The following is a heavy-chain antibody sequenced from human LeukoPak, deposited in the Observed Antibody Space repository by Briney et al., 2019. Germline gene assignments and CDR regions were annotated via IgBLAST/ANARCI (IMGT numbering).Heavy chain of an antibody. V-gene: IGHV4-4*07. CDR3: ARHGYYDSSGYYRY. Sequence: PSETLSLTCTVSGGSISSYYWSWIRQPAGKGLEWIGRIYTSGSTNYNPSLKSRVTMSVDTSKNQFSLKLSSVTAADTAVYYCARHGYYDSSGYYRYWGQGTLVTVSS. CDR2: IYTSGST. CDR1: GGSISSYY. D-gene: IGHD3-22*01. J-gene: IGHJ4*02.